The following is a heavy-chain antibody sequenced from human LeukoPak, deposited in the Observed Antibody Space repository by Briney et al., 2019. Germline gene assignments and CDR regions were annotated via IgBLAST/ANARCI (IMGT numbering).Heavy chain of an antibody. J-gene: IGHJ4*02. V-gene: IGHV3-23*01. Sequence: GGSLRLSCAASGFTFSSYSMNWVRQAPGKGLEWVSAISGSGDTTYYADSVKGRFTISRDNSKNTLFLQMNSLRAEDTALYYCAKDRVCGSSSCYGDSWGQGTLVTVSS. CDR2: ISGSGDTT. D-gene: IGHD2-2*01. CDR3: AKDRVCGSSSCYGDS. CDR1: GFTFSSYS.